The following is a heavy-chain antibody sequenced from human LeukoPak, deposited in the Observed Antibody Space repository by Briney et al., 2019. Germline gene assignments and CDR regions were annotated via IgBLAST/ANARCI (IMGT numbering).Heavy chain of an antibody. V-gene: IGHV3-23*01. CDR1: GFTFSSYA. D-gene: IGHD3-16*01. Sequence: PGGSLRLSCAASGFTFSSYAMSWVRQAPGKGLEWVSAIGGSGGSPYYADSVKGRFTISRDNSKNQLSLQMNTLSAEDTAVYYCARGEDHHTYAFDDWGQGTMVTVSS. J-gene: IGHJ4*02. CDR2: IGGSGGSP. CDR3: ARGEDHHTYAFDD.